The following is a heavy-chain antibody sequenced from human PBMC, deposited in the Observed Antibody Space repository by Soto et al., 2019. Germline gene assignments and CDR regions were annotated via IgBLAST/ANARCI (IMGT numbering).Heavy chain of an antibody. J-gene: IGHJ6*02. V-gene: IGHV3-21*01. Sequence: PGGSLRLSCAASGFTFSSYSMNWVRQAPGKGLEWVSSISSSSSYIYYADSVKGRFTISRDNAKNSLYLQMNSLRAEDTAVYYCASDCISTSCYTNYYYGMDVWGQGTTVTVSS. CDR3: ASDCISTSCYTNYYYGMDV. CDR1: GFTFSSYS. CDR2: ISSSSSYI. D-gene: IGHD2-2*02.